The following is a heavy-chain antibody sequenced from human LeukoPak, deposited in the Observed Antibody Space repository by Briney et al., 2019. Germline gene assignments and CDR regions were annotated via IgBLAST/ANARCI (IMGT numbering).Heavy chain of an antibody. CDR3: VKDGRDGYKCPSDY. Sequence: QTVRCLRLSCSASGFSFSAYGIHWVRQAPGKGLEYVSGISTNGGSTYYADSVKGRFTISRDNSKNTVFFQMSSLRVEDTAIYYCVKDGRDGYKCPSDYWGQGTLVTVSS. CDR1: GFSFSAYG. D-gene: IGHD5-24*01. V-gene: IGHV3-64*05. J-gene: IGHJ4*02. CDR2: ISTNGGST.